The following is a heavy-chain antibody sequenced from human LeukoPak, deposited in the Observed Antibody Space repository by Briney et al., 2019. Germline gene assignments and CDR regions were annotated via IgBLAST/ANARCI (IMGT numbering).Heavy chain of an antibody. Sequence: ASVKVSCKASGYTFTSHYMHWVRLAPGRGLEWMGVINPTGGATTYGQMFQGRVTLTRDTSTSTAYMELSSLRSEDTAVYYCARFNRGSYDYWGQGTLVTVSS. CDR3: ARFNRGSYDY. CDR1: GYTFTSHY. D-gene: IGHD1-26*01. J-gene: IGHJ4*02. CDR2: INPTGGAT. V-gene: IGHV1-46*01.